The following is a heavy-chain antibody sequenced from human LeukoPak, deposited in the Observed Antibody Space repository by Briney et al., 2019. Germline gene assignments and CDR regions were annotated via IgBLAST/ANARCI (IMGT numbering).Heavy chain of an antibody. CDR2: INPNSGGT. J-gene: IGHJ4*02. CDR1: GYTFTGYY. D-gene: IGHD6-19*01. V-gene: IGHV1-2*02. CDR3: ARPIRYSSGWYGY. Sequence: ASVKVSCKASGYTFTGYYMHWVRQASGKGLEWMGWINPNSGGTNYAQKFQGRVTMTRDTSISTAYMELSRLRSDDTAVYYCARPIRYSSGWYGYWGQGTLVTVSS.